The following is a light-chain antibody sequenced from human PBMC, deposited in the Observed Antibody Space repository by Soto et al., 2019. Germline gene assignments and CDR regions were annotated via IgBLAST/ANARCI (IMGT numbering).Light chain of an antibody. CDR2: GAS. Sequence: IVLTQSPGTLSLSPGERATLSWGASQSVSNKYLAWYQQKPGQAPRLVIYGASNRATGIPDRFSGSGSGTDFTLTISRLEPEDFAVYDCQQSGSSPWTFGQGTKVDIK. CDR1: QSVSNKY. V-gene: IGKV3-20*01. CDR3: QQSGSSPWT. J-gene: IGKJ1*01.